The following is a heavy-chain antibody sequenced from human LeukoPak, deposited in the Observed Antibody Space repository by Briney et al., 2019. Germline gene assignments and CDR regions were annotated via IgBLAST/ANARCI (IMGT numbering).Heavy chain of an antibody. CDR2: IYYSGST. CDR1: GGSISSGGYY. J-gene: IGHJ4*02. D-gene: IGHD3-22*01. CDR3: ARVGVGYYDVDY. Sequence: SETLSLTCTVSGGSISSGGYYWSWIRQHPGKGLEWIGYIYYSGSTYYNPSLKSRVTISVDTSKNQFSLKLSSVTAADTAVYYCARVGVGYYDVDYWGQRTLVTVSS. V-gene: IGHV4-31*03.